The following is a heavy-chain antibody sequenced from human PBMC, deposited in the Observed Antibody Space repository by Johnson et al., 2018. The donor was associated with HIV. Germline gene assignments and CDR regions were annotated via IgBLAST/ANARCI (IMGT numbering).Heavy chain of an antibody. CDR3: ARGRAGVTFDI. CDR1: GFTVSSNY. D-gene: IGHD2-21*01. V-gene: IGHV3-53*01. J-gene: IGHJ3*02. Sequence: EVQLVESGGGLVQPGGSLRLSCAASGFTVSSNYMSWVRQAPGKGLEWVSVIYSGGSTYYADSVKGRFTISRDNSKNTLYLQMNRLRAEDTAVYYCARGRAGVTFDIWGQGTNGTV. CDR2: IYSGGST.